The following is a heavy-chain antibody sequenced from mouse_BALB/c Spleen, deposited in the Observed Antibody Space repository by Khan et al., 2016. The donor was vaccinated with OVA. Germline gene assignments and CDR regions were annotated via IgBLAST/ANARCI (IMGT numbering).Heavy chain of an antibody. CDR1: GYTFTNYI. J-gene: IGHJ3*01. CDR2: INPYNDGT. V-gene: IGHV1S136*01. Sequence: VQLQQPGPELVKPGASVKMSCKASGYTFTNYIIHWVKQKPGQGLEWIGYINPYNDGTKYNEKFKGTATLTSDKSSSPAYMELSGLTFEDSAVYYCARDYGSSFWFAYWGQGTLVTVSA. D-gene: IGHD1-1*01. CDR3: ARDYGSSFWFAY.